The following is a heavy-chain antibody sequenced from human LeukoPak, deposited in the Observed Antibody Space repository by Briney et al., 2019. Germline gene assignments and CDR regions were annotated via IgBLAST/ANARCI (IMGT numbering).Heavy chain of an antibody. D-gene: IGHD1-26*01. CDR1: GGSISSYY. J-gene: IGHJ5*02. CDR3: ARGQGATVPQVGKNWFDP. V-gene: IGHV4-59*12. CDR2: IYYSGST. Sequence: SETLSLTCTVSGGSISSYYWSWIRQPPGKGLEWIGYIYYSGSTNYNPSLKSRVTISVDTSKNQFSLKLISVTAADTAVYYCARGQGATVPQVGKNWFDPWGQGTRVIVSS.